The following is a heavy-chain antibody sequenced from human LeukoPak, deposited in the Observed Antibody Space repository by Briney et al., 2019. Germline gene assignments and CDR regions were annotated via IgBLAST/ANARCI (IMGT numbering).Heavy chain of an antibody. J-gene: IGHJ4*02. Sequence: TSQTLSLTCTVSGXSIRTSGDYWSWIRQHPGKGLEWIGYIDYSGSTYYNPSLKSRVTMSVDTSKNQFSLKLSSVTAADTAVYYCARCGWDGYNKCYFDYWGQGTLVTVSS. V-gene: IGHV4-31*03. CDR2: IDYSGST. CDR3: ARCGWDGYNKCYFDY. CDR1: GXSIRTSGDY. D-gene: IGHD5-24*01.